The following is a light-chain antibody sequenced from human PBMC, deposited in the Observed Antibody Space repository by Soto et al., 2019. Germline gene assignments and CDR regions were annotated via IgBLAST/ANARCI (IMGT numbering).Light chain of an antibody. V-gene: IGLV2-14*01. Sequence: QSALTQPASVSGSPGQSITISCTGTNSDVGGYNYVSWYQQHPGKAPKLMIYDVSNRPSGVSNRFSGSKSGNTASLTISGLQAEDEADYYCNSYTSSSTLLFGGGTKLTVL. CDR2: DVS. CDR3: NSYTSSSTLL. J-gene: IGLJ2*01. CDR1: NSDVGGYNY.